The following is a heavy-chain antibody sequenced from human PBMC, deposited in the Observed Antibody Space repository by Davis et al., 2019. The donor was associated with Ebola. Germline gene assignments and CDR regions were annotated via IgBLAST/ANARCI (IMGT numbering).Heavy chain of an antibody. D-gene: IGHD3-10*01. V-gene: IGHV3-30*03. CDR3: ARDIWFRERLYGMDV. J-gene: IGHJ6*02. CDR1: GFTFSTYG. CDR2: ISNDGSNK. Sequence: GGSLRLSCAASGFTFSTYGMHWVRQAPGKGLEWVAVISNDGSNKYYADSVKGRFLISRDNAKNSLYLQMNSLRAEDTAVYYCARDIWFRERLYGMDVWGQGTTVTVSS.